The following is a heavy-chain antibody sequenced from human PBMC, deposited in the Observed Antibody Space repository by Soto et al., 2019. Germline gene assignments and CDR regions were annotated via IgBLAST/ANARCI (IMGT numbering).Heavy chain of an antibody. CDR2: IDWDDDK. CDR1: GFSLSTSGMC. CDR3: ARIAGFPIPGRGYSYGSVYAFDY. D-gene: IGHD5-18*01. Sequence: SGPTLVNPTQTLTLTCTFSGFSLSTSGMCVSWIRQPPGKALEWLARIDWDDDKYYSTSLKARLTISKDASKNQVVLTMTNMDPVDTATYYCARIAGFPIPGRGYSYGSVYAFDYWGQGTLVTVSS. V-gene: IGHV2-70*11. J-gene: IGHJ4*02.